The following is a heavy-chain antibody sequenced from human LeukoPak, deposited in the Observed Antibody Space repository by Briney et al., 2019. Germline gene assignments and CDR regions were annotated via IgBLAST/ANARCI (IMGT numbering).Heavy chain of an antibody. CDR2: INPNSGGT. V-gene: IGHV1-2*02. CDR3: ARSSYDSSGYSPYYYYYYMDV. D-gene: IGHD3-22*01. Sequence: GASVKVSCKASGYTFTGYYMHWVRQAPGQGLEWMGWINPNSGGTNYAQKFQGRVTMTRDTSISTAYMELSSLRSEDTAVYYCARSSYDSSGYSPYYYYYYMDVWGKGTTVTVSS. CDR1: GYTFTGYY. J-gene: IGHJ6*03.